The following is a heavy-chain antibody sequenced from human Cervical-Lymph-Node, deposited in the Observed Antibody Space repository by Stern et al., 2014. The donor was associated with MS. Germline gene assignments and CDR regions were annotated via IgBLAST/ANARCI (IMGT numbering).Heavy chain of an antibody. Sequence: QITLKESGPTLVKPTQTLTLTCTFSGFSLSTSGVGVGWIRQPPGKALEWLAVIYWNDVALCSPSLKSRLPITKDPSKTRVVLTMANMDPLDTATYSCAPTTVTFEEAYGLDVWGQGTTVTVPS. D-gene: IGHD4-17*01. CDR2: IYWNDVA. CDR3: APTTVTFEEAYGLDV. J-gene: IGHJ6*02. V-gene: IGHV2-5*01. CDR1: GFSLSTSGVG.